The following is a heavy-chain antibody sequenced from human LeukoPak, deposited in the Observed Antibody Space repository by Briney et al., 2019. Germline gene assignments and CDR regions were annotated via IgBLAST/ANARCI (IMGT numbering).Heavy chain of an antibody. Sequence: ASVKVSCKASGYTFTSYYMHWVRQAPGQGLEWMGIINPSGGSTSYAQKFQGRVTMTRDMSTSTVYMELSSLRSEDTAVYYCARGYGGNSGYYYYMDVWGKGTTVTVSS. J-gene: IGHJ6*03. CDR2: INPSGGST. CDR1: GYTFTSYY. CDR3: ARGYGGNSGYYYYMDV. V-gene: IGHV1-46*01. D-gene: IGHD4-23*01.